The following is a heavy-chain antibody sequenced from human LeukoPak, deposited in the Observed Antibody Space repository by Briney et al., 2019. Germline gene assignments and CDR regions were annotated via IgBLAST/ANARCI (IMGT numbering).Heavy chain of an antibody. CDR3: ARDGTAAGLYFDL. Sequence: PGGSLRLSCAVSGFAFTDYWMNWVRQAPGKGLEWVASIRQDGSEKTYVESVKGRFTISRDNTKNSLSLQVNSLRVEDTAVYYCARDGTAAGLYFDLWGQGTLVTVSS. CDR1: GFAFTDYW. D-gene: IGHD6-13*01. J-gene: IGHJ4*01. V-gene: IGHV3-7*01. CDR2: IRQDGSEK.